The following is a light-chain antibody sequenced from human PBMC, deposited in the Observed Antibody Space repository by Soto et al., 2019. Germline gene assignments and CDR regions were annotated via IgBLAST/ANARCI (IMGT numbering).Light chain of an antibody. J-gene: IGKJ1*01. CDR1: QSISSW. CDR3: QQYNSYSGT. V-gene: IGKV1-5*03. CDR2: KAS. Sequence: DIQMTQSPYTLSASVGDRVTITCRASQSISSWLAWYQQKPGKAPKLLIYKASSLESGVPSRFSGSGSGTEFTLTIRSLQPDDFATYYCQQYNSYSGTFGQGTKVEIK.